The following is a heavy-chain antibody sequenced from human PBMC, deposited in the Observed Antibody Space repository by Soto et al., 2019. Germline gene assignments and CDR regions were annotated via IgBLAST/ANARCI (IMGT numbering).Heavy chain of an antibody. CDR3: AGRASRYYYDSSGYFDY. CDR1: GGSISSYY. CDR2: IYYSGST. D-gene: IGHD3-22*01. Sequence: SETLSLTCTVSGGSISSYYWSWIRQPPGKGLEWIGYIYYSGSTNYNPSLKSRVTISVDTSKNQFSLKLSSVAAADTAVYYCAGRASRYYYDSSGYFDYWGQGTLVTVSS. V-gene: IGHV4-59*01. J-gene: IGHJ4*02.